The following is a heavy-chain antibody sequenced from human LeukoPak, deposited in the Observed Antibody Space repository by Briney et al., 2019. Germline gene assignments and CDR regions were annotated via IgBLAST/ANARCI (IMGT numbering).Heavy chain of an antibody. CDR1: GFTFSSYE. CDR2: IRSKTNSYAT. Sequence: SGGSLRLSCAASGFTFSSYEMNWVRQASGKGLEWVGRIRSKTNSYATVYAASVKGRFTISRDDSKNTAYLQMNSLKTEDTAVYYCTSGLSVRRSNNTPVDYWGQGTLVTVSS. D-gene: IGHD1-1*01. J-gene: IGHJ4*02. CDR3: TSGLSVRRSNNTPVDY. V-gene: IGHV3-73*01.